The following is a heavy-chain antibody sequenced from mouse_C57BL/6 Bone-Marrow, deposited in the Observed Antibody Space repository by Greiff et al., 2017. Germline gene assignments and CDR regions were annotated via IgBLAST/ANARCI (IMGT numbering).Heavy chain of an antibody. CDR2: IDPSDSYT. CDR3: AREARFDY. Sequence: QVQLQQPGAELVRPGTSVKLSCKASGYTFTSYWMHWVKQRPGQGLEWIGVIDPSDSYTNYNHKFKGKATLTVDTSSSTAYMQLGSLTSEDSAVYYCAREARFDYWGQGTTLTVSS. V-gene: IGHV1-59*01. J-gene: IGHJ2*01. D-gene: IGHD3-1*01. CDR1: GYTFTSYW.